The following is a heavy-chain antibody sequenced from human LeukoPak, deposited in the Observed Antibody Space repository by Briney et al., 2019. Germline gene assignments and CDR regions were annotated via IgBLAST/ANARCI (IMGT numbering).Heavy chain of an antibody. D-gene: IGHD6-19*01. CDR2: IRYDGSNK. J-gene: IGHJ4*02. V-gene: IGHV3-30*02. CDR1: GFTFSGYG. CDR3: ATLSISGWTANDY. Sequence: PGGSLRLSCAASGFTFSGYGMHWVRQAPGKGLKWVAFIRYDGSNKYYADSVKGRFTISRDNSKNTLYLQMNSLRAEDTAVYYCATLSISGWTANDYWGQGTLVTVSS.